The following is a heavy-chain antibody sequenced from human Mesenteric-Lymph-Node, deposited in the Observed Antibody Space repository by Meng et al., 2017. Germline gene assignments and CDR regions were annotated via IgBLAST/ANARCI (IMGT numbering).Heavy chain of an antibody. CDR2: IKSKTDGGTT. J-gene: IGHJ4*02. CDR3: TTTPQWVGYFDY. V-gene: IGHV3-15*01. CDR1: GFTFSSYW. D-gene: IGHD6-19*01. Sequence: GESLKISCAASGFTFSSYWMSWVRQAPGKGLEWVGRIKSKTDGGTTDYAAPVKGRFTISRDDSKNTLYLQMNSLKTEDTAVYYCTTTPQWVGYFDYWGQGTLVTVSS.